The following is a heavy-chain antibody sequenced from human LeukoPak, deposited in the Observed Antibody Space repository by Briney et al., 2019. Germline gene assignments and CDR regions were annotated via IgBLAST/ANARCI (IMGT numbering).Heavy chain of an antibody. CDR2: ISYDGSNK. CDR3: AKVLVSYDSSGYFDY. Sequence: GGSLRLSCAASGFTFSSYGMHWVRQAPGKGLEWVAVISYDGSNKYYADSVMGRFTISRDNSKNTLYLQMNSLRAEDTAVYYCAKVLVSYDSSGYFDYWGQGTLVTVSS. D-gene: IGHD3-22*01. CDR1: GFTFSSYG. V-gene: IGHV3-30*18. J-gene: IGHJ4*02.